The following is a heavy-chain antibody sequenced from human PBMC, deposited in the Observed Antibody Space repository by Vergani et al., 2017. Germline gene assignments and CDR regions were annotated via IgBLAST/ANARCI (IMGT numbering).Heavy chain of an antibody. CDR2: IIPIFGTA. J-gene: IGHJ5*02. D-gene: IGHD2-15*01. Sequence: QVQLVQSGAEVKKPGSSVKVSCKASGGTFSSYAISWVRQAPGQGLEWMGGIIPIFGTANYAQKFQGRVTITADESTSTAYMELNSLRAEDTAVYDCARDIVVVVAATLYNWFDPWGQGTLVTVSS. CDR1: GGTFSSYA. CDR3: ARDIVVVVAATLYNWFDP. V-gene: IGHV1-69*01.